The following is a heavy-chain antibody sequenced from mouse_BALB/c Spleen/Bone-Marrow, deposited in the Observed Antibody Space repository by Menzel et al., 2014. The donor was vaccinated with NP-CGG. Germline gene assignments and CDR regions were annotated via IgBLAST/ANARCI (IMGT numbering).Heavy chain of an antibody. D-gene: IGHD2-2*01. CDR3: ARQRGYAYAMDY. CDR2: ISSGGSNT. Sequence: EVQGVESGGGLVKPGGSLKLSCAASGFAFSGYDMSWVRQTPEKRLGWVAYISSGGSNTYYPDTVKGRFTISRDNAKNTLYLQMNSLKSEDTAMYYCARQRGYAYAMDYWGQGTSVTVSS. V-gene: IGHV5-12-1*01. CDR1: GFAFSGYD. J-gene: IGHJ4*01.